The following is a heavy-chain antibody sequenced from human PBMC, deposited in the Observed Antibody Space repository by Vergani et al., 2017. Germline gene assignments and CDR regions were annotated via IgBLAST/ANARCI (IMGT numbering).Heavy chain of an antibody. V-gene: IGHV4-31*03. D-gene: IGHD3-9*01. J-gene: IGHJ5*02. CDR3: ARARGWNYDILAGTGWFDP. CDR2: IYYSGST. CDR1: GGSLSSGGYY. Sequence: QVQLQESGPGLVKPSQTLSLTCTVSGGSLSSGGYYWSWIRQHPGKGLEWIGYIYYSGSTYYNPSLKSRVTISVDTSKNQFSLKLSSVTAADTAVYYWARARGWNYDILAGTGWFDPWGQGSLVTVSS.